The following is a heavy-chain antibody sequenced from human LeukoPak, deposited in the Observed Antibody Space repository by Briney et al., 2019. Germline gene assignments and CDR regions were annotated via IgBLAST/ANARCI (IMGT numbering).Heavy chain of an antibody. CDR3: ARQLMVRGVINDY. CDR1: GGSISSSSYY. CDR2: IYYSGST. D-gene: IGHD3-10*01. V-gene: IGHV4-39*01. J-gene: IGHJ4*02. Sequence: SETLSLTCTVSGGSISSSSYYWGWIRQPPGKGLEWIGSIYYSGSTYYNPSLKSRVTISVDTSKNQFSLKLSSVTAADTAVYYCARQLMVRGVINDYRGQGTLVTVSS.